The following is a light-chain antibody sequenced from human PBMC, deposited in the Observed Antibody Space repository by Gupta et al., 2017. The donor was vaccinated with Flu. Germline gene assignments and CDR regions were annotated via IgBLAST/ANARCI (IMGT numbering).Light chain of an antibody. V-gene: IGKV3-20*01. CDR2: GAS. CDR3: QQYCSSLT. J-gene: IGKJ4*01. CDR1: QSVSSSY. Sequence: EIVLTQSPGTLSLSPGERATLSCRASQSVSSSYLAWYQQKPGQAPRLIIYGASSRAMGITDRFGGSGDAKDFTLTSSRREHEDCAVYYWQQYCSSLTFGGGTKVEIK.